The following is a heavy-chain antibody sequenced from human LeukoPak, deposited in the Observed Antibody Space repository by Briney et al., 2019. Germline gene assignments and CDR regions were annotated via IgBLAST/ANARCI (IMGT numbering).Heavy chain of an antibody. J-gene: IGHJ5*02. V-gene: IGHV3-7*03. Sequence: GGSLRLSCAASGFTFSNYYMTWVRQAPGEGLEWVANINQDGSKTSYVDSMKGRFTISRDNAKNSLYLQMNSLRAEDMALYYCAKGGKYCSSTSCYTGDWFDPWGQGTLVTVSS. CDR1: GFTFSNYY. CDR2: INQDGSKT. D-gene: IGHD2-2*02. CDR3: AKGGKYCSSTSCYTGDWFDP.